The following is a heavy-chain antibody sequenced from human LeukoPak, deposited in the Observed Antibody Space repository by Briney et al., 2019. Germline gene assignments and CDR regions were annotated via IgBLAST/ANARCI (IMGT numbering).Heavy chain of an antibody. D-gene: IGHD6-19*01. V-gene: IGHV3-7*01. CDR1: GISLSNYW. CDR3: AKEMPIAVAGKGTHFDY. Sequence: PGGSLRLSCEASGISLSNYWLTWVRQAPGKGLEWVANIRQDGKEIYYVDSAKGRFTISRDDAKNSVFLEMNGLRVEDTAIYYCAKEMPIAVAGKGTHFDYWGQGTLVTVSS. CDR2: IRQDGKEI. J-gene: IGHJ4*02.